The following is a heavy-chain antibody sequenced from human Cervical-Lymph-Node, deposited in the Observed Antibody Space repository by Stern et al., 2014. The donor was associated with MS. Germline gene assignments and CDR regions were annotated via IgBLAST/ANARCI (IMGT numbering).Heavy chain of an antibody. CDR2: IIPIFGTA. Sequence: VQLVESGAEVKKPGSSGKASCKAYGGPLSRYAISWLRQAPGQGLEWMGGIIPIFGTANYAQKFQGRVTITADESTSTAYMELSSLRSEDTAVYYCARGGMTTVTDSLDYWGQGTLVTVSS. V-gene: IGHV1-69*01. CDR1: GGPLSRYA. D-gene: IGHD4-11*01. CDR3: ARGGMTTVTDSLDY. J-gene: IGHJ4*02.